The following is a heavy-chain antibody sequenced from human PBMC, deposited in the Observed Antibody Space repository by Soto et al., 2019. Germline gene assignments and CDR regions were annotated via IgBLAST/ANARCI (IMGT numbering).Heavy chain of an antibody. CDR2: IDPSDSYT. J-gene: IGHJ4*02. CDR3: ARGGSLRYFDWLLQRY. D-gene: IGHD3-9*01. CDR1: GYSFTSYW. V-gene: IGHV5-10-1*01. Sequence: HGESLKISCKGSGYSFTSYWISWVRQMPGKGLEWMGRIDPSDSYTNYSPSFQGHVTISADKSISTAYLQWSSLKASDTAMYYCARGGSLRYFDWLLQRYSGQGTLVTVSS.